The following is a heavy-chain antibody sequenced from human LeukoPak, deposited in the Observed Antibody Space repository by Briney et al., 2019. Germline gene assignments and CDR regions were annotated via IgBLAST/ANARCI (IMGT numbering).Heavy chain of an antibody. CDR2: MNPNSGNT. CDR1: GYTFTSCG. Sequence: ASVNVSCKASGYTFTSCGISWVRQAPGQGLEWMGWMNPNSGNTGYAQKFQGRVTMTRNTSISTAYMELSSLRSEDTAVYYCARAANRRTNGVCCGYWGQGTLVTVSS. D-gene: IGHD2-8*01. V-gene: IGHV1-8*02. CDR3: ARAANRRTNGVCCGY. J-gene: IGHJ4*02.